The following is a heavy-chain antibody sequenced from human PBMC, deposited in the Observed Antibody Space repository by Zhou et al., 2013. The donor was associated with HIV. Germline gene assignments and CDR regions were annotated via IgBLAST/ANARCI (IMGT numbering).Heavy chain of an antibody. CDR1: GYTFTGYF. J-gene: IGHJ4*02. D-gene: IGHD2-15*01. CDR3: ARDGFGYCSGGSCYSIDY. CDR2: INPNSGGT. V-gene: IGHV1-2*02. Sequence: QVHLVQSGAEVKKPGASVKVSCKASGYTFTGYFVHWVRQAPGQGLEWMGWINPNSGGTNYAQKLQGRVTMTTDTSTSTAYMELRSLRSDDTAVYYCARDGFGYCSGGSCYSIDYWGQGTLVTVSS.